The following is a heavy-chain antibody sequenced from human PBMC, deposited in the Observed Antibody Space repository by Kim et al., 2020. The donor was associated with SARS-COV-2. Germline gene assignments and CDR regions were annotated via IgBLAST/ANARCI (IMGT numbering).Heavy chain of an antibody. CDR2: ISFDGSDK. V-gene: IGHV3-30*04. D-gene: IGHD2-2*02. Sequence: GGSLRLSCVASGFTFNHYPIHWVRQAPGKGLEWVAVISFDGSDKYYADSVKGRFTISRDNSKNTLYLQINSLRPEDTAIYYCARDAVLAGLRYTGWRYFDLWGRGTLVTVSS. CDR1: GFTFNHYP. J-gene: IGHJ2*01. CDR3: ARDAVLAGLRYTGWRYFDL.